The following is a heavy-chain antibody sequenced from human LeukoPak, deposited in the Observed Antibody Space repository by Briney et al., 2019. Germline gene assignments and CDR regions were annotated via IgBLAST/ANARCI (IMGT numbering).Heavy chain of an antibody. CDR1: GYTFTCYY. Sequence: GASVKVSCKASGYTFTCYYMHWVRQAPGQGLEWMGWINPNSGGTNYAQKFQGRVTMTRDTSISTAYMELSRLRSDDTAVYYCARALVYYDSSGYYGYWGQGTLVTVSS. V-gene: IGHV1-2*02. CDR2: INPNSGGT. D-gene: IGHD3-22*01. J-gene: IGHJ4*02. CDR3: ARALVYYDSSGYYGY.